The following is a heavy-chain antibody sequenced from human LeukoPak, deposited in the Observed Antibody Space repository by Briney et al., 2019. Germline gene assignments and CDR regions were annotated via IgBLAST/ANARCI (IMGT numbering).Heavy chain of an antibody. CDR3: ARVTSSSWYVDYFDY. J-gene: IGHJ4*02. D-gene: IGHD6-13*01. V-gene: IGHV3-11*01. CDR1: GFTFSDYY. Sequence: GGSLRLSCAASGFTFSDYYMSWIRQAPGKGLEWVSYISSSGSTIYYADSVKGRFTISRDNAKNSLYLQMNSLRAEDTDVYYCARVTSSSWYVDYFDYWGQGTLVTVSS. CDR2: ISSSGSTI.